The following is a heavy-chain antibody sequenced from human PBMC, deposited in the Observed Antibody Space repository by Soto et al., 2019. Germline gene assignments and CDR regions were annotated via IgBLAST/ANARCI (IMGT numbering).Heavy chain of an antibody. CDR2: IYYSGST. D-gene: IGHD6-25*01. Sequence: NPSETLSLTCTVSRGSISSGTNYWAWIRQPPGKGREWIANIYYSGSTFYNPSLKSRVTISLDTTKNQFSLKLRSGTAADTAVYYCATHEAGWYFDSWGQGTLVTVSS. V-gene: IGHV4-39*01. J-gene: IGHJ4*02. CDR3: ATHEAGWYFDS. CDR1: RGSISSGTNY.